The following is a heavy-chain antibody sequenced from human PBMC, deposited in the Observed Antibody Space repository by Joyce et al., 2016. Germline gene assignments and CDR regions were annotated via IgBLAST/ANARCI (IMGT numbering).Heavy chain of an antibody. Sequence: VQLVQSGAEVKKPGESLKISCKGSAYRFTSYWIGWVRQMPGKGLEWMGIIYPGDSDTRYRPPFEGHVTISVDKSIDTAYLQGRSLKASDTAMYYCVRIATSGWYGAPFDYWGQGTLVTVSS. CDR2: IYPGDSDT. D-gene: IGHD6-19*01. CDR3: VRIATSGWYGAPFDY. CDR1: AYRFTSYW. V-gene: IGHV5-51*01. J-gene: IGHJ4*02.